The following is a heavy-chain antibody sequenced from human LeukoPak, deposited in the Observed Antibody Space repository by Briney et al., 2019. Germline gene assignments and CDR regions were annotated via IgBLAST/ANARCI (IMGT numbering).Heavy chain of an antibody. J-gene: IGHJ4*02. CDR2: IYYSGST. CDR3: ASSYSSSWYSEDYFDY. CDR1: GGSISSYY. V-gene: IGHV4-59*08. D-gene: IGHD6-13*01. Sequence: PSETLSLTCTVSGGSISSYYWSWIRQPPGKGLEWIGYIYYSGSTNYNPSLKSRVTISVDTSKNQFSLKLSSVTAADTAVYYCASSYSSSWYSEDYFDYWGQGTLVTVSS.